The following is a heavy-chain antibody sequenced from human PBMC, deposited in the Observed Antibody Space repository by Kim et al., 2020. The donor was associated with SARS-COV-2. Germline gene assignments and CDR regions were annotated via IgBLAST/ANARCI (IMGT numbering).Heavy chain of an antibody. V-gene: IGHV3-30-3*01. CDR3: ARGIAARRYNPSLYYYYGMDV. D-gene: IGHD6-6*01. J-gene: IGHJ6*02. Sequence: GGSLRLSCAASGFTFSSYAMHWVRQAPGKGLEWVAVISYDGSNKYYADSVKGRFTISRDNSKNTLYLQMNSLRAEDTAVYYCARGIAARRYNPSLYYYYGMDVWGQGTTVTVSS. CDR2: ISYDGSNK. CDR1: GFTFSSYA.